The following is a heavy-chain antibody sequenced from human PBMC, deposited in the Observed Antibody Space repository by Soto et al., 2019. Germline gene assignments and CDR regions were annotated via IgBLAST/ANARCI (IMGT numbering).Heavy chain of an antibody. D-gene: IGHD4-17*01. V-gene: IGHV4-4*07. Sequence: SETLSLSCTVCGYSIDGDYWTWILEPSGKGLEWIVLIYTSGSTSYSPSIKSRLTMSLDTSNNHFSLRLTSVTAADTAVYYCERHTAGISSHGVYWGRGTLVNVSS. CDR2: IYTSGST. J-gene: IGHJ4*02. CDR3: ERHTAGISSHGVY. CDR1: GYSIDGDY.